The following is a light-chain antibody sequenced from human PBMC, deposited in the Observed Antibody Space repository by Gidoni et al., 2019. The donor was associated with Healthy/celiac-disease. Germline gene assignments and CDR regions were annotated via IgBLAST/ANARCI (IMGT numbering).Light chain of an antibody. Sequence: EIVLTQSPGTLSLSPGERATLSCRASQSVSSSYIAWYQQKPGQAPRLLIYGASSRATGIPDRFSGSGSGTDFTLTISRLEPEDFAVYYFQQYGSSPLTFGGGTKVEIK. CDR2: GAS. V-gene: IGKV3-20*01. CDR3: QQYGSSPLT. J-gene: IGKJ4*01. CDR1: QSVSSSY.